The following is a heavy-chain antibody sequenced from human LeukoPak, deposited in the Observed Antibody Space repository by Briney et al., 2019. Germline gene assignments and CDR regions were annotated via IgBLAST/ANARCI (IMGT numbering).Heavy chain of an antibody. V-gene: IGHV3-7*04. CDR3: ARTYSPFDY. CDR2: IGKDGSEK. D-gene: IGHD5-18*01. J-gene: IGHJ4*02. CDR1: GFNLNSFW. Sequence: PGGSLRLSCSVSGFNLNSFWMTWVRRAPGKGLEWVANIGKDGSEKNYVDSVKGRFTISRDNAKNSLYLQMNSLRAEDTAIYYCARTYSPFDYWGQGTLVTVSS.